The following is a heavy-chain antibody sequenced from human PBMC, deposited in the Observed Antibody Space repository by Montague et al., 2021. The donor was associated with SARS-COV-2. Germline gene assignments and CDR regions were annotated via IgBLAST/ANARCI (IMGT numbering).Heavy chain of an antibody. Sequence: SETLFLTYAVYGGSFSGYYWSWIRQPPGKGLEWIGEINHSGSTNYNPSLKSRVTISVDTSKNQFSLKLSSVTAADTAVYYCARGSRQWLVRPPHYYYFDYWGQGTLVTVSS. J-gene: IGHJ4*02. V-gene: IGHV4-34*01. CDR2: INHSGST. CDR1: GGSFSGYY. CDR3: ARGSRQWLVRPPHYYYFDY. D-gene: IGHD6-19*01.